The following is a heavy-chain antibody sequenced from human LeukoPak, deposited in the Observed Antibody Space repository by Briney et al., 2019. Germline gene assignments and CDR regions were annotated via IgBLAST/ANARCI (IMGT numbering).Heavy chain of an antibody. CDR1: GFTFSSYS. D-gene: IGHD4-11*01. CDR3: ARVRGYSNYVSY. Sequence: PGGSLRLSCAASGFTFSSYSMNWVRQAPGKGLEWVSSISSSSSYIYYADTVKGRFTISRDNAKNSLYLQMNSLRAEDTAVYYCARVRGYSNYVSYWGQGTLVTVSS. J-gene: IGHJ4*02. V-gene: IGHV3-21*01. CDR2: ISSSSSYI.